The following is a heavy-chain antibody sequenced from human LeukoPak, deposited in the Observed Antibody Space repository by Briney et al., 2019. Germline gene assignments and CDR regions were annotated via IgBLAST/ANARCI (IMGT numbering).Heavy chain of an antibody. CDR2: ISSSRSTI. CDR1: GFTFSSYS. Sequence: GGSLRLSCAASGFTFSSYSMNWVRQAPGKGLEWVSYISSSRSTIYYADSVKGRFTISRDNAKNSLYLQMNSLRAEDTAVYYCARVFNWGNYDYWGQGTLVTVSS. CDR3: ARVFNWGNYDY. J-gene: IGHJ4*02. V-gene: IGHV3-48*01. D-gene: IGHD7-27*01.